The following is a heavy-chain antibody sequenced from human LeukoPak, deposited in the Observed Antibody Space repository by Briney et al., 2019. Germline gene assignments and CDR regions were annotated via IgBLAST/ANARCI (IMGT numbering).Heavy chain of an antibody. D-gene: IGHD1-26*01. J-gene: IGHJ3*02. V-gene: IGHV3-23*01. CDR3: ARDDVASYYVAFDI. CDR2: ISGSGANT. Sequence: GGSLRLSCAASGFTFSTYAMSWVRQAPGKGLEWVSTISGSGANTYYADSVRGRFAISRDNAKNSLYLQMNSLRAEDTAVYYCARDDVASYYVAFDIWGQGTMVTVSS. CDR1: GFTFSTYA.